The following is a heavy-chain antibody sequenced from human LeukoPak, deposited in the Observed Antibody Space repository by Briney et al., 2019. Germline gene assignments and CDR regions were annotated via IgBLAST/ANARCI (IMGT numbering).Heavy chain of an antibody. CDR3: AKERMDTRTRQGIAVAAD. CDR2: INQDGSEK. Sequence: LPGGSLKLSCAASGFTFSNFWMDWVRQAPGKGLEWVANINQDGSEKHYVDSVKGRFTISRDNAENSLYLQMNSLRADDTAVYYCAKERMDTRTRQGIAVAADWGQGTLVTVSS. J-gene: IGHJ4*02. CDR1: GFTFSNFW. V-gene: IGHV3-7*01. D-gene: IGHD6-19*01.